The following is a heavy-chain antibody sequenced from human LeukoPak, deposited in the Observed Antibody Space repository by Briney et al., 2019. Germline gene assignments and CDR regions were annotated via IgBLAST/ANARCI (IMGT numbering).Heavy chain of an antibody. J-gene: IGHJ4*02. CDR1: GGSVSSNNHY. CDR3: ARGSSSGWYFDY. V-gene: IGHV4-30-4*01. D-gene: IGHD6-19*01. Sequence: PSETLSLTCSVSGGSVSSNNHYWTWIRQPPGKGLEWIGYISYSGNTYYNPSLKSRLIISVDTSKNQFSLKLSSVTAADTAVYYCARGSSSGWYFDYWGQGTLVTVSS. CDR2: ISYSGNT.